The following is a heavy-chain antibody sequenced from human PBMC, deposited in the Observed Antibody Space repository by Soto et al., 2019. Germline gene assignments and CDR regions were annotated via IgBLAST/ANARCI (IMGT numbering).Heavy chain of an antibody. D-gene: IGHD5-12*01. J-gene: IGHJ6*02. Sequence: PGGSLRLSCAASGFTFSSYGMHWVRQAPGKGLEWVAVIWYDGSNKYYADSVKGRFTISRDNAKNTLYLQMNSLRAEDTAVYYCARIGIVATDYYYYGMDVWGQGTTVTVSS. CDR1: GFTFSSYG. V-gene: IGHV3-33*01. CDR2: IWYDGSNK. CDR3: ARIGIVATDYYYYGMDV.